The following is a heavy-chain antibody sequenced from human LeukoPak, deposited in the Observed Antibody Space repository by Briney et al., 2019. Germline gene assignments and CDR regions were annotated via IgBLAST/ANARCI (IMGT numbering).Heavy chain of an antibody. V-gene: IGHV4-39*01. CDR2: IYYTGSA. Sequence: SETLSLTCSVSGGPINTITYYWGWIRQPPGKGLEWIGNIYYTGSADYNPSLKSRVTISVDTSRNQFSLKLRSVTAADTAMYYCASYYSPMSFDYWGQGTLVTVSS. CDR3: ASYYSPMSFDY. J-gene: IGHJ4*02. D-gene: IGHD2/OR15-2a*01. CDR1: GGPINTITYY.